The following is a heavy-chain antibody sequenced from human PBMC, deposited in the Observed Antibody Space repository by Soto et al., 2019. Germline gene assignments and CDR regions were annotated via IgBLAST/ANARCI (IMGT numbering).Heavy chain of an antibody. D-gene: IGHD2-15*01. V-gene: IGHV4-34*01. Sequence: TSETLSLTCAVYGGSFSGYYWSWIRQPPGKGLEWIGEINHSGSTNYNPSLKSRVTISVDTSKNQFSLKLSSVTAADTAVYYCARAPWVVVAATQVGADVWGKGTTVTVSS. CDR3: ARAPWVVVAATQVGADV. J-gene: IGHJ6*04. CDR2: INHSGST. CDR1: GGSFSGYY.